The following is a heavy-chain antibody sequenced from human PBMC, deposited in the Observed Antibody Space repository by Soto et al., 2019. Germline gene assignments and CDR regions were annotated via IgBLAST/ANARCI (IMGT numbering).Heavy chain of an antibody. J-gene: IGHJ4*02. D-gene: IGHD7-27*01. CDR2: IYYSGST. CDR3: ARGDANWGLRYFDY. V-gene: IGHV4-31*03. Sequence: QVQLQESGPGLVKPSQTLSLTCTVSGGSISSGGYYWSWIRQHPGKGLEWIGYIYYSGSTYYNPSLKSRVTISVATSKNQLSLTLSSVTAADTAVYYCARGDANWGLRYFDYWGQGTLVTVSS. CDR1: GGSISSGGYY.